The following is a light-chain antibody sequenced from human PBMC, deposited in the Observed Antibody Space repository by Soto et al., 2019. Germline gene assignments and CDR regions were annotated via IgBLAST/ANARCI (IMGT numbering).Light chain of an antibody. Sequence: EIVLTQSPGTLSLSPGQRATLSFRASQSVSSSYLAWYQQKPGQAPRLLIYDTSSRATGIPDRFSGSGSGTDFTLTISRLEPEDFAVFFCQQYGTSEIIFGQGTRLEIK. CDR1: QSVSSSY. CDR3: QQYGTSEII. CDR2: DTS. J-gene: IGKJ5*01. V-gene: IGKV3-20*01.